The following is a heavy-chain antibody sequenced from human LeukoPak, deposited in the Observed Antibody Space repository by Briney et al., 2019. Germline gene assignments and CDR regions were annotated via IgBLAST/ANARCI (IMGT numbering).Heavy chain of an antibody. CDR2: IYYSGST. CDR1: GGSMNNYY. V-gene: IGHV4-59*01. J-gene: IGHJ4*02. Sequence: SETLSLTCTVSGGSMNNYYWTWIRQPPGKGLEWIGYIYYSGSTNYNPPLKSRVTISVDASKNQVSLKLSSVTAADTAVYYCARVESTRAIDYWGQGTLVTVSS. CDR3: ARVESTRAIDY. D-gene: IGHD2-2*01.